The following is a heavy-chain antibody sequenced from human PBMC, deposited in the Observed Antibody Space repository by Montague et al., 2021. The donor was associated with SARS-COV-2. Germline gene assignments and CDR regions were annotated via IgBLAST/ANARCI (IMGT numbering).Heavy chain of an antibody. Sequence: SETLSLTRTLSGGSISSYYWSWILQPRGKGLEWIGYIYYSGSTNXNPSLKSRVTISVDTSKNQFSLKLSSVTAADTAVYYCARQRRYQLPITIFGVVMADAFDIWGQGTVVTVSS. D-gene: IGHD3-3*01. V-gene: IGHV4-59*08. CDR2: IYYSGST. CDR3: ARQRRYQLPITIFGVVMADAFDI. J-gene: IGHJ3*02. CDR1: GGSISSYY.